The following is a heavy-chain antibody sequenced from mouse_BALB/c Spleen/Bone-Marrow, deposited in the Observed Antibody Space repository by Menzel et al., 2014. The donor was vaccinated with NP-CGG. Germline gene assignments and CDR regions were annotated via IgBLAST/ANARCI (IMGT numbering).Heavy chain of an antibody. V-gene: IGHV14-3*02. CDR2: IDPANGNT. Sequence: VQLQQSGAELVKPGASVKLSRTASGFNIKDTYMYWVKRRPEQGLEWIGRIDPANGNTKYDPKFQDKATITADTSSNTAYLQLSSLTSEDTAVYYCARYYYGSSLFAYWGQGTLVTVSA. CDR1: GFNIKDTY. CDR3: ARYYYGSSLFAY. J-gene: IGHJ3*01. D-gene: IGHD1-1*01.